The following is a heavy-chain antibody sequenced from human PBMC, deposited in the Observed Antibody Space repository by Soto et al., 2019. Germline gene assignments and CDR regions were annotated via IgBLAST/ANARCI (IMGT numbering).Heavy chain of an antibody. CDR1: GYTFTSYG. J-gene: IGHJ3*02. CDR2: ISAYNGNT. D-gene: IGHD2-15*01. CDR3: GRKMVAAGRAFLI. Sequence: ASVKVSCKASGYTFTSYGISWVRQAPGQGLEWMGWISAYNGNTNYAQKLQGRVTITTDTSTSTAYMELRSLRSDDTAVYYCGRKMVAAGRAFLIWDPGTMITVS. V-gene: IGHV1-18*01.